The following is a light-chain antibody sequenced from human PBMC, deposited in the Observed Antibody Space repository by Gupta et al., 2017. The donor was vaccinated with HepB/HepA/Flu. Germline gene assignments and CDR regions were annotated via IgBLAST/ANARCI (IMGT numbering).Light chain of an antibody. CDR1: SSDVGGYNY. V-gene: IGLV2-11*01. CDR3: CSYAGTYTYV. Sequence: QSALTQPRSVSGSPGQSVTISCTGTSSDVGGYNYVSWYQQHPGKAPKLIIYNVNNRPSGFPDRFSGSKSGDTASLTISGLQAEDEADYYCCSYAGTYTYVFGTGTRVTVL. J-gene: IGLJ1*01. CDR2: NVN.